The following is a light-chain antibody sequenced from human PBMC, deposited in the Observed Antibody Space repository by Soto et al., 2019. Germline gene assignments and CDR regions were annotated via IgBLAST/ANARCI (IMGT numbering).Light chain of an antibody. CDR3: QQYASLPIT. V-gene: IGKV1-33*01. Sequence: DIQMTQSPSSLSASVGDRVTITFQASQNINNYLNWYQQKPGRAPKLLIYDASNLEAGVPSRFTGSGSGTDFTFTITSLQSDDVATYYCQQYASLPITFGQGTRLEIK. J-gene: IGKJ5*01. CDR2: DAS. CDR1: QNINNY.